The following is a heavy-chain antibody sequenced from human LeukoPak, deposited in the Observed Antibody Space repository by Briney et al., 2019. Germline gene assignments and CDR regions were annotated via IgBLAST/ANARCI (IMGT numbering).Heavy chain of an antibody. Sequence: SETLSLTCAVYGVSFSGYYWSWIRQPPGKGLEWIGEINHSGSTKYNPSRKSRVTISVDTSKNQFSLKLSSVTAADTAVYYCARGPYCSAGSCYQQIWGQGTMVTVSS. J-gene: IGHJ3*02. CDR2: INHSGST. CDR1: GVSFSGYY. V-gene: IGHV4-34*01. D-gene: IGHD2-15*01. CDR3: ARGPYCSAGSCYQQI.